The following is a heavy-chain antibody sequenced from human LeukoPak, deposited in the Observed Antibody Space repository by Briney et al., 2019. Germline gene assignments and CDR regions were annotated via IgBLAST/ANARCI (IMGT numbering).Heavy chain of an antibody. D-gene: IGHD3-9*01. V-gene: IGHV4-4*02. Sequence: PSETLSLTCTVSGGSISSSNWWSWVRQPPGKGLEWIGEIYHSGSTNYNPSLKSRVTISVDKSKNQFSLKLSSVTAADTAVYYCARDGVLRYFDYRGVMDVWGQGTTVTVSS. CDR1: GGSISSSNW. CDR3: ARDGVLRYFDYRGVMDV. CDR2: IYHSGST. J-gene: IGHJ6*02.